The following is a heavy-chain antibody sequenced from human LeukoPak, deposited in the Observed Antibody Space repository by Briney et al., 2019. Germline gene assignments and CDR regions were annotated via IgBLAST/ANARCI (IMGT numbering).Heavy chain of an antibody. D-gene: IGHD2-2*01. Sequence: SVKVSCKASGGTFSSYAISWVRQAPGQGLEWMGGIIPIFGTANYAQKFQGRVTITADESTSTAYMELSSLRSEDTAVYYCASRGSTSPNYYYYMDVWGKGTTVTVSS. CDR1: GGTFSSYA. CDR2: IIPIFGTA. J-gene: IGHJ6*03. CDR3: ASRGSTSPNYYYYMDV. V-gene: IGHV1-69*13.